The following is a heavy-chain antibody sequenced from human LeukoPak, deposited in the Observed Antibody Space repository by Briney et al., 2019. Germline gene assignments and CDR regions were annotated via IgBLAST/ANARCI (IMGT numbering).Heavy chain of an antibody. J-gene: IGHJ4*01. CDR2: MNPNSGNT. D-gene: IGHD3-9*01. CDR3: ARSPHILTGENFDY. Sequence: ASVKVSCKASGYIFTSYDINWVRQATGQGLEWMGWMNPNSGNTGYAQKFQGRVTMTRNTSISTAYMELSSLRSDDTAVYYCARSPHILTGENFDYWGHGTLLTVSS. V-gene: IGHV1-8*01. CDR1: GYIFTSYD.